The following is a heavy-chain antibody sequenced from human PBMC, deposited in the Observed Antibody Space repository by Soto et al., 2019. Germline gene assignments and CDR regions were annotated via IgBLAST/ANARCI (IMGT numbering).Heavy chain of an antibody. CDR2: ISAYNGNT. D-gene: IGHD6-13*01. V-gene: IGHV1-18*01. Sequence: QVQLVQSGAEVKKPGASVKVSCKASGYAFTSYGISWVRQAPGQGLEWMGWISAYNGNTNYAQRLQGRVTMTTDTSPSTAYMERRRMRSEYTAVYYCARSYSSSLFPNLDWYLDRWGRGTRVIVSS. CDR1: GYAFTSYG. CDR3: ARSYSSSLFPNLDWYLDR. J-gene: IGHJ2*01.